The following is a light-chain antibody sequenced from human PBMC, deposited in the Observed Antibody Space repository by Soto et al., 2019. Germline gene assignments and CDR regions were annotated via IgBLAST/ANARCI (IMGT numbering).Light chain of an antibody. V-gene: IGKV3D-15*01. Sequence: EIVMTQSPATLSVSPCERATLSCRASQSVSSNLAWYQQKPGQAPRLLIYGASNRATGIPDRFSGSGSGTDFTLTISSLQPEDIATYYCQQSYTTPTFGGGTKVDI. CDR2: GAS. CDR1: QSVSSN. CDR3: QQSYTTPT. J-gene: IGKJ4*01.